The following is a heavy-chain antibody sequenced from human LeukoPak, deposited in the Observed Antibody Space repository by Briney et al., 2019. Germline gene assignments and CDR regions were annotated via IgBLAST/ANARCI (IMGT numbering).Heavy chain of an antibody. V-gene: IGHV3-21*04. CDR2: ISSSSSYI. J-gene: IGHJ4*02. Sequence: PGGSLRLSCAASGFTFSSYTMKWVRQAPGKGLEWVSSISSSSSYIYYADSVKGRFTISRDNSKNTLYLQMNSLRAEDTAVYYCAKLIVVVVAASDYWGQGTLVTVSS. CDR3: AKLIVVVVAASDY. D-gene: IGHD2-15*01. CDR1: GFTFSSYT.